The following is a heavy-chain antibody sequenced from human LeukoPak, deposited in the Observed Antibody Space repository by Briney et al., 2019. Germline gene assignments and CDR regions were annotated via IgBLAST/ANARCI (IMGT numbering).Heavy chain of an antibody. CDR2: INPSGGST. V-gene: IGHV1-46*01. D-gene: IGHD4-17*01. CDR3: ARAFSYGDYFDY. Sequence: GASVTVSYKASGYTFTSYYMHWVRQAPGQGLEWMGIINPSGGSTSYAQKFQGRVTMTRDTSTSTVYMELSSLRSEDTAVYYCARAFSYGDYFDYWGQGTLVTVSS. CDR1: GYTFTSYY. J-gene: IGHJ4*02.